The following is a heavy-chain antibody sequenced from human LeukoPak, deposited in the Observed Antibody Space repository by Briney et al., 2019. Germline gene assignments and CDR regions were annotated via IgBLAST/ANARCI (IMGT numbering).Heavy chain of an antibody. J-gene: IGHJ6*02. CDR2: INQAGSEK. V-gene: IGHV3-7*04. CDR1: GFTFSNNW. Sequence: PGGSLRLSCAASGFTFSNNWMNWVRQAPGKALECVANINQAGSEKYYVDSVKGRFTISRDNAKNSLYLQMNSLRAEDTAVYYCARPPHQYGLDVWGQGTTVTVSS. CDR3: ARPPHQYGLDV. D-gene: IGHD2-2*01.